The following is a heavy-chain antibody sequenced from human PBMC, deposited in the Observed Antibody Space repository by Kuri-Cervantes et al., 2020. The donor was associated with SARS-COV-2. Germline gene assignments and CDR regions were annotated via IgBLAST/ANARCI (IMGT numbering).Heavy chain of an antibody. CDR1: GCSISSGSYY. Sequence: SKTRSLTCTVSGCSISSGSYYGAWIRQPPGKGLEWIGSIYPGGTTYYDPSLKSRVTISVDTSKNQFSLNLTSVTAADTAVYYCARYLYGSGSYYNSYYFDYWGQGTLVTVSS. CDR3: ARYLYGSGSYYNSYYFDY. V-gene: IGHV4-39*01. CDR2: IYPGGTT. D-gene: IGHD3-10*01. J-gene: IGHJ4*02.